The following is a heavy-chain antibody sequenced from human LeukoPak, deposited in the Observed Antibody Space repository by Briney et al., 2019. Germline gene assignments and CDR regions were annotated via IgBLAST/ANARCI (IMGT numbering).Heavy chain of an antibody. J-gene: IGHJ4*02. D-gene: IGHD5-24*01. CDR2: ISWNSGII. V-gene: IGHV3-9*01. Sequence: GGPLRLSCAASGFTFDDCAMHWVRQAPGKGLEWVSGISWNSGIIGYADSVRGRFTISRDKSKNTLYLQMNSLRVEDTAVYYCAAPQRDGYNSRQFDYWGQGTLVTVSS. CDR3: AAPQRDGYNSRQFDY. CDR1: GFTFDDCA.